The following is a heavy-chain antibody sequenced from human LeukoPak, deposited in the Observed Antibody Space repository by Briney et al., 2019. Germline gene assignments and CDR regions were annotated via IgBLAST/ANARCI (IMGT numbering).Heavy chain of an antibody. CDR1: GYTFTGYY. D-gene: IGHD6-6*01. CDR2: INPNSGGT. Sequence: ASVKVSCKASGYTFTGYYMHWVRQAPGQGLEWMGRINPNSGGTNHAQKFQGRVTMTRDTSISTAYMELSRLRSDDTAVYYCARDPEGSSDAFDIWGQGTMVTVSS. CDR3: ARDPEGSSDAFDI. J-gene: IGHJ3*02. V-gene: IGHV1-2*06.